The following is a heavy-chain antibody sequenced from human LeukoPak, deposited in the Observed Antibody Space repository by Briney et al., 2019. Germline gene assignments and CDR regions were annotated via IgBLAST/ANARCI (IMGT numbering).Heavy chain of an antibody. CDR1: GYTLTDYY. Sequence: ASVKVSCKASGYTLTDYYLHWVRQAPGQGREWMGWINPMDGGTNYAQKFRGRVTMTTDTSITTAYMDLNSLRADGRPVYYCARESPYRSSLFDNWGQGSLVSVCS. J-gene: IGHJ4*02. CDR3: ARESPYRSSLFDN. V-gene: IGHV1-2*02. D-gene: IGHD6-19*01. CDR2: INPMDGGT.